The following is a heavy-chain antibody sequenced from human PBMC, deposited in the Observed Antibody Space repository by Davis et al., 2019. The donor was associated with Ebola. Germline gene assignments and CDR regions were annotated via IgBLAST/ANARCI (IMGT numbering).Heavy chain of an antibody. J-gene: IGHJ4*02. CDR1: GGSFSGYY. CDR2: INHSGST. CDR3: ARGTYYYTSGSYYGRLDN. V-gene: IGHV4-34*09. D-gene: IGHD3-10*01. Sequence: SETLSLTCAVYGGSFSGYYWSWIRQPPGKGLEWIGEINHSGSTNYNPSLKSRVTISVDTSNNQFSLKLTSVTAADTAVYYCARGTYYYTSGSYYGRLDNWGQGTLVTVSS.